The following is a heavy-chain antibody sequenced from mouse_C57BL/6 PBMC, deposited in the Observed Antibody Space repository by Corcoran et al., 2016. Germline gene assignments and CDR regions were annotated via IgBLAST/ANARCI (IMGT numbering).Heavy chain of an antibody. J-gene: IGHJ1*03. V-gene: IGHV1-26*01. CDR2: INPNNGGT. Sequence: EVQLQQSGPELVKTGASVKISCKASGYTFTDYYMNWVKQSHGKSLEWIGDINPNNGGTSYNQKFKGKATLTVDKSSSTAYMELRSLTSEDSAVYYCARGGYYGYFDFWGTGTTVTVSS. CDR3: ARGGYYGYFDF. D-gene: IGHD1-1*02. CDR1: GYTFTDYY.